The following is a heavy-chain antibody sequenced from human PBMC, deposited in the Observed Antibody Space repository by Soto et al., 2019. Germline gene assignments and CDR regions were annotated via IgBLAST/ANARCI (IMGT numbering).Heavy chain of an antibody. V-gene: IGHV4-31*03. D-gene: IGHD2-21*01. CDR2: IYYSGST. CDR1: GGSISSGGYY. CDR3: ARAKIRACGGGCGPAFDI. J-gene: IGHJ3*02. Sequence: SETLSLTCTVSGGSISSGGYYWSWIRQHPGKGLEWIGYIYYSGSTYYNPSLKSRVTISVDTSKNQFSLKLSSVTAADTAVYYCARAKIRACGGGCGPAFDIWGQGTMVTVSS.